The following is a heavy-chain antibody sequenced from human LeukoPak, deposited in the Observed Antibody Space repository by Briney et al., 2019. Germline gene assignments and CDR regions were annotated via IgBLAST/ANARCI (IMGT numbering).Heavy chain of an antibody. V-gene: IGHV3-23*01. CDR2: ISGSGGST. J-gene: IGHJ4*02. Sequence: GRSLRLSCAASGFTFSSYGMHWVRQAPGKGPEWVSAISGSGGSTYYADSVKGRFTISRDNSKNTLYLQMNSLRAEDTAVYYCATSGGSIAVVGPYFDYWGQGTLVTVSS. D-gene: IGHD6-19*01. CDR3: ATSGGSIAVVGPYFDY. CDR1: GFTFSSYG.